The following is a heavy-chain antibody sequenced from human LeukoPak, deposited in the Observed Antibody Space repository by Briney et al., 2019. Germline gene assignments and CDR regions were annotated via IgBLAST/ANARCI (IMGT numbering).Heavy chain of an antibody. J-gene: IGHJ5*02. CDR3: ARASRPRRVYNWFDP. D-gene: IGHD1-14*01. Sequence: PSETLSLTCAVYGGSFSGYYWSWIRQPPGKGLEWIGEINHSGSTNYNPSLKSRVTISVDTSKNQFSLKLSSVTAADTAVYYCARASRPRRVYNWFDPWGQGTPVTVSS. CDR2: INHSGST. V-gene: IGHV4-34*01. CDR1: GGSFSGYY.